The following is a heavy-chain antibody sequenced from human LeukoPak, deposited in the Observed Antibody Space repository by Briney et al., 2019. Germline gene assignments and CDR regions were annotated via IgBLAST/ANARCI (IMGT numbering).Heavy chain of an antibody. V-gene: IGHV4-59*01. CDR2: IYYTGST. Sequence: PSETPSLTCTVSGGSIDDYYWSWIRQPPGKGLEWIGYIYYTGSTSYNPSLQSRLTISIDTSKTQFPLRLTSVTAADTAVYFCARGVTQWGQGTLVTVSS. CDR3: ARGVTQ. CDR1: GGSIDDYY. J-gene: IGHJ4*02. D-gene: IGHD4-23*01.